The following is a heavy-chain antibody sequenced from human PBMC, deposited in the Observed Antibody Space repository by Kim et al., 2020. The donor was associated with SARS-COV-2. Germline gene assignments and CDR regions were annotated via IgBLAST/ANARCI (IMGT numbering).Heavy chain of an antibody. J-gene: IGHJ4*02. D-gene: IGHD6-19*01. V-gene: IGHV4-39*07. CDR2: IYYSGST. CDR3: ATIAVAGPDFDY. Sequence: SETLSLTCTVSGGSISSSSYYWGWIRQPPGKGLEWIGSIYYSGSTYYNPSLKSRVTISVDTSKNQFSLKLSSVTAADTAVYYCATIAVAGPDFDYWGQGTLVTVSS. CDR1: GGSISSSSYY.